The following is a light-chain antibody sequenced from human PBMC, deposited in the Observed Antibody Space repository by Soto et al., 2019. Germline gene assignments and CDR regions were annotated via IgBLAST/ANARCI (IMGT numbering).Light chain of an antibody. CDR1: QSISGT. Sequence: EIVMTQSPATLSVSPGERATLSCRASQSISGTLAWYQQKPGQAPRLLIYGASTRATSFPARFSGSGSGTDGTLTISRLEHEDCATYYCQQYYSYTRTFGQGTKVDIK. CDR2: GAS. V-gene: IGKV3-15*01. CDR3: QQYYSYTRT. J-gene: IGKJ1*01.